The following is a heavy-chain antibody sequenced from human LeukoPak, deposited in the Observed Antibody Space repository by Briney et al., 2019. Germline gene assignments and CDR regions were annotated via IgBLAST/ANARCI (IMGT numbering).Heavy chain of an antibody. Sequence: PGGSLRLSCAASGFSFSIYSMNWVRQAPGRGLEWVSSITSSSGDIYYSDSLKGRFTISRDNAKNSLFLQMNSLRAEDTAVYYCVTSVGYCRAHCHLPGHGMDVWGQGTTVTVSS. CDR1: GFSFSIYS. CDR2: ITSSSGDI. CDR3: VTSVGYCRAHCHLPGHGMDV. J-gene: IGHJ6*02. D-gene: IGHD2-21*02. V-gene: IGHV3-21*01.